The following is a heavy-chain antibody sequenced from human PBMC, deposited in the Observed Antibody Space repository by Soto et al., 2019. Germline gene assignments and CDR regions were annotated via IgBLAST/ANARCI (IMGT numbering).Heavy chain of an antibody. CDR1: GYTFTSYA. CDR3: ARFTDTNYYDRSGFDY. Sequence: GASVKVSCKASGYTFTSYAMHWVRQAPGQRLEWMGWINAGNGNTKYSQKFQGRVTITRDTSASTAYMELSSLRSEDTAVYYCARFTDTNYYDRSGFDYWGQGTLVTVSS. V-gene: IGHV1-3*01. J-gene: IGHJ4*02. D-gene: IGHD3-22*01. CDR2: INAGNGNT.